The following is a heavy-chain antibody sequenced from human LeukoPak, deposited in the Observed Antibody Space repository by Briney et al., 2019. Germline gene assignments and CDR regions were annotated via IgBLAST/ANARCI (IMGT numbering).Heavy chain of an antibody. J-gene: IGHJ4*02. CDR1: GFSFDDYG. V-gene: IGHV3-9*01. Sequence: PGGSLRLSCAGSGFSFDDYGMHWVRQVQGKGLEWVSGITYNSGSVNYVDSVKGRFTISRDNAKNSLYLQMNSLRPEDTALYYCAKGASSTWYPYFDYWGQGILVIVSS. CDR3: AKGASSTWYPYFDY. CDR2: ITYNSGSV. D-gene: IGHD2-15*01.